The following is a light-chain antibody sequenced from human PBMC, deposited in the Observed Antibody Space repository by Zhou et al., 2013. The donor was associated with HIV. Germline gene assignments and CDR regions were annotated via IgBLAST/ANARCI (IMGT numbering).Light chain of an antibody. V-gene: IGKV1-27*01. Sequence: DIQMTQSPSSLSASVGDRVTITCRASQGTSHYLAWYQQKSGKVPKLLISAASTLQSGVPSRFSGSGSGTSFTLTINSLQPDDCATYYCHQYNSYSWSFGQGTRVEIK. J-gene: IGKJ1*01. CDR3: HQYNSYSWS. CDR2: AAS. CDR1: QGTSHY.